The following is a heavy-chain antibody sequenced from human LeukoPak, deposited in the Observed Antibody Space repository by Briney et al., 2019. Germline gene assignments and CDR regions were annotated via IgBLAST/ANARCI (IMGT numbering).Heavy chain of an antibody. Sequence: GASVKVSCKASGYTFTGYYMHWVRQAPGQGLEWMGIINPSGGSTSYAQKFQGRVTMTRDTSTSTVYMELSSPRSEDTAVYYCARQWQMGQQPYYYYYYGMDVWGQGTTVTVSS. CDR2: INPSGGST. J-gene: IGHJ6*02. CDR1: GYTFTGYY. V-gene: IGHV1-46*01. CDR3: ARQWQMGQQPYYYYYYGMDV. D-gene: IGHD6-13*01.